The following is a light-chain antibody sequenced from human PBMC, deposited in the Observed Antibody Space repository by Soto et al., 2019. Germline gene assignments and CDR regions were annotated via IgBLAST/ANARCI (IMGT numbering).Light chain of an antibody. CDR2: EVS. Sequence: QSALTQPPSASGSPGQSVTISCTGTSSDVGGYDYVSWYQQHPGKAPKVMIYEVSKRPSGVPNRFSGSKSGNTASLTVSGLQAEDEADYYCSSYAGYNNYVFGSGTKVTV. J-gene: IGLJ1*01. CDR3: SSYAGYNNYV. CDR1: SSDVGGYDY. V-gene: IGLV2-8*01.